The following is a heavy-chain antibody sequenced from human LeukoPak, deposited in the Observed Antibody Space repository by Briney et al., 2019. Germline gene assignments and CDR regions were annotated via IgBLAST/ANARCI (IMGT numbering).Heavy chain of an antibody. CDR3: AKSLGGWHTTPYYYGMDV. Sequence: PGGSLRLSCAASGFTVSSIYMSWVRQAPGKGLEWVSVLYSAGSAYYADSVKGRFTISRDNSKNTLSLQMHSLRVEDTAVYYCAKSLGGWHTTPYYYGMDVWGQGTTVTVSS. CDR2: LYSAGSA. J-gene: IGHJ6*02. CDR1: GFTVSSIY. V-gene: IGHV3-53*01. D-gene: IGHD3-16*01.